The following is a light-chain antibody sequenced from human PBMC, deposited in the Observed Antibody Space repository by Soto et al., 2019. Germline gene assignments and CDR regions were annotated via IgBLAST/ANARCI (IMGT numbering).Light chain of an antibody. CDR1: QSISSW. J-gene: IGKJ4*01. CDR2: KAS. V-gene: IGKV1-5*03. CDR3: QQYNNYPIT. Sequence: DIQMTQSPSTLSASVGDRVTITCRASQSISSWLAWYQQKQGKAPNLLIYKASSLESVVPSRFSGSGSGTDFPLNISILQADDFATYSRQQYNNYPITFGGGTRVEIK.